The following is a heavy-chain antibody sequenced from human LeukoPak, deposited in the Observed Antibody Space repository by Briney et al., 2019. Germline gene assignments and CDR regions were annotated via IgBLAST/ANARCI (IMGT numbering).Heavy chain of an antibody. J-gene: IGHJ3*02. D-gene: IGHD3-10*01. CDR1: GYTFTSYG. Sequence: ASVKVSCKASGYTFTSYGISWVRQAPGQGLEWMGWISAYNGNTNYAQKLQGRVTMTTDTSTSTAYMELRSLRSDDTAVYYCARQITMVRGGDAFDIWGQGTMVTVSS. CDR2: ISAYNGNT. V-gene: IGHV1-18*01. CDR3: ARQITMVRGGDAFDI.